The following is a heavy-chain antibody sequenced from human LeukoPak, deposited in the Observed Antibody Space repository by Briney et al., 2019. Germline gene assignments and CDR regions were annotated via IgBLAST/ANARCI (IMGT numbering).Heavy chain of an antibody. V-gene: IGHV3-7*01. CDR3: ARDCTGGRVKTPLDY. CDR2: INQDASEK. CDR1: GFIFSSYS. Sequence: PGGSLALECTASGFIFSSYSMSWVRQIPGQGLYWVANINQDASEKFYVDSVKGRFTISRDNAKNSLYLQMNSLRVEDTGIYYCARDCTGGRVKTPLDYSGQGPLGTVSS. J-gene: IGHJ4*02. D-gene: IGHD4-23*01.